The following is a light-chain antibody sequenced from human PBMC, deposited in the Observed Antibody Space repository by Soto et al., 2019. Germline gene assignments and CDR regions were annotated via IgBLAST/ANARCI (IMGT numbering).Light chain of an antibody. CDR3: QKYNSAPPNT. CDR1: QGISNC. CDR2: AAS. J-gene: IGKJ2*01. V-gene: IGKV1-27*01. Sequence: DIQMTQSPSSLSASVGDRVTITCRASQGISNCLAWYQQKPGKVPKLLISAASTLQSGVPSRFSGSGSGTDFTLTISSLQPEDVATYYCQKYNSAPPNTFGQGTKLEIK.